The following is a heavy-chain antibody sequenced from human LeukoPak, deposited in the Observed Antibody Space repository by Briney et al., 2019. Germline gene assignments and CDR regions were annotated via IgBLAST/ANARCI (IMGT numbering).Heavy chain of an antibody. CDR2: ISSSSSTI. Sequence: GGSLRLSCAASGFTFSSYSMNWVRQAPGKGLEWVSYISSSSSTIYYADSVKGRFTISRDNAKNSLYLQMNSLRAEDTAVYYCAKEGVFEGEGSFNYYMDVWGKGTTVTVSS. CDR3: AKEGVFEGEGSFNYYMDV. V-gene: IGHV3-48*01. D-gene: IGHD6-13*01. CDR1: GFTFSSYS. J-gene: IGHJ6*03.